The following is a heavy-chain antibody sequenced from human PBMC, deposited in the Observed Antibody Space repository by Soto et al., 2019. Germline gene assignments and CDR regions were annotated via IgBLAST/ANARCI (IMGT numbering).Heavy chain of an antibody. Sequence: RASVKVSCKASGGTFSSYAINWVRQAPGQGLEWMGGIIPIFGTANYAQKFQGRVTITADESTSTAYMELSSLRSEDTAVYYCARGGRDGYNYYFDYWGQGTLVTVSS. V-gene: IGHV1-69*13. CDR3: ARGGRDGYNYYFDY. CDR1: GGTFSSYA. J-gene: IGHJ4*02. CDR2: IIPIFGTA. D-gene: IGHD5-12*01.